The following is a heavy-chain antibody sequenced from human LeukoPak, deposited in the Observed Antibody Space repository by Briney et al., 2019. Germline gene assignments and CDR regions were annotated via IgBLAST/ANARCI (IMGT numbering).Heavy chain of an antibody. CDR3: ARDPRSRGTYYYYGMDV. CDR2: IIPILGIA. CDR1: GGTFSSYA. Sequence: GASVKVSCKASGGTFSSYAISWVRQAPGQGLEWMGRIIPILGIANYAQKFQGRVTITADKSTSTAYMELSSLRSEDTAVNYCARDPRSRGTYYYYGMDVWGQGTTVTVSS. J-gene: IGHJ6*02. D-gene: IGHD6-13*01. V-gene: IGHV1-69*04.